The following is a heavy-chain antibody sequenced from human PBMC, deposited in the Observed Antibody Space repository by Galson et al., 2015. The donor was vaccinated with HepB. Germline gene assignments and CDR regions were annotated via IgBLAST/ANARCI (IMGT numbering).Heavy chain of an antibody. V-gene: IGHV5-51*01. CDR3: ARPPYNYHSGYNYKWFVDFDVSDV. CDR1: GYSFTSQW. J-gene: IGHJ3*01. Sequence: QSGAEVKKPGESLKISCKASGYSFTSQWIGWVRQMPGKGPEWMGIIYPGDSHTKYSPSFEGRVTISADKSISTAYLQWSSLQASDTAIYFCARPPYNYHSGYNYKWFVDFDVSDVWGQGTLVTVSS. D-gene: IGHD3-22*01. CDR2: IYPGDSHT.